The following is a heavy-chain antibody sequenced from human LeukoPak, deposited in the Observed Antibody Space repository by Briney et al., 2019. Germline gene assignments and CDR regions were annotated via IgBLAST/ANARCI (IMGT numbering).Heavy chain of an antibody. V-gene: IGHV3-23*01. J-gene: IGHJ4*02. CDR1: GFTFSSYA. CDR3: ARTRGSHPSPFDS. CDR2: ISGSGGST. Sequence: GGSLRLSCAASGFTFSSYAMSWVRQAPGKGLEWVSAISGSGGSTYYADSVKGRFTISGDDSKNTLYLQMNSLRAEDTAVYYCARTRGSHPSPFDSWGQGTLVTVSS. D-gene: IGHD3-10*01.